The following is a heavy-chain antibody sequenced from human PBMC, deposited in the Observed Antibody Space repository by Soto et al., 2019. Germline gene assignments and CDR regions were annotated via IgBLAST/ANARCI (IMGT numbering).Heavy chain of an antibody. CDR3: ARDWLSLTGGMDV. D-gene: IGHD3-9*01. J-gene: IGHJ6*02. CDR1: GDSISSGDYY. Sequence: TLSLTCTVSGDSISSGDYYWSWIRQPPGKGLEWIGLIYYSGSTYYNPSLKSRVTISVDTSKNQFSLKLSSVTAADTAVYYCARDWLSLTGGMDVWGQGTTVTVSS. V-gene: IGHV4-30-4*01. CDR2: IYYSGST.